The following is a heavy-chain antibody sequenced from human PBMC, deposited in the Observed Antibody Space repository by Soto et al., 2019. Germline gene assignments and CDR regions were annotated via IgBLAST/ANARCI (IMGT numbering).Heavy chain of an antibody. V-gene: IGHV3-11*01. Sequence: QVRLVEFGGGLVKPGGSLRLSCAASGFTFTDYYMSWIRQAPGSGLEWVSYIGDSGTKKYYADSVKGRFTISRDNAKNSLFLQMNSLRPEDTAVYYCANGPLDFWGQGTLVTVSS. CDR3: ANGPLDF. J-gene: IGHJ4*02. CDR2: IGDSGTKK. CDR1: GFTFTDYY.